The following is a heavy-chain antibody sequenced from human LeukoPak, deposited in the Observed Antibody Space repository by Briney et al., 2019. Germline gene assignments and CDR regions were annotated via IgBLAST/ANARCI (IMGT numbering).Heavy chain of an antibody. J-gene: IGHJ4*02. V-gene: IGHV1-2*02. CDR3: ARLYLPATRFDY. CDR1: GYTFTGYY. D-gene: IGHD5-24*01. CDR2: ITPNSGGT. Sequence: GASVKVSYKASGYTFTGYYMHWVRQAPGQGLEWMGWITPNSGGTNYAQKFQGRVTMTRDTSISTAYMELSRLRSDDTAVYYCARLYLPATRFDYWGQGTLVTVSS.